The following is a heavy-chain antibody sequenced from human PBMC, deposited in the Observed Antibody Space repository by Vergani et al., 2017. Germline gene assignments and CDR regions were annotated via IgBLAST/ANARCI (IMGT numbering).Heavy chain of an antibody. CDR2: MNPKTGNT. Sequence: QVQLVQSGSELKKPGASVKVSCRTSGYTFTDYDINWVRQSTGQGLECVGWMNPKTGNTVYAQKLQGRVSLTRDTSINTAYMELSSLTSDDTAVYFCARGRPFADDVWGQGTLVTVSS. V-gene: IGHV1-8*03. CDR1: GYTFTDYD. CDR3: ARGRPFADDV. J-gene: IGHJ4*02. D-gene: IGHD1-1*01.